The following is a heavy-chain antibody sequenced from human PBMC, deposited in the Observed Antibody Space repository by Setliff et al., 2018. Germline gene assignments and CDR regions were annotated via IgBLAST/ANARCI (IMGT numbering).Heavy chain of an antibody. CDR2: VHYSGDS. CDR3: ARQPSSGSYYNPRPYYFDY. Sequence: TSETLSLTCTVSGGSMTSYYWSWIRQSPWKGLEWIGYVHYSGDSNYNPSLKSRVTMSVDTSKNQFSLNLRSVTAADTAVYYCARQPSSGSYYNPRPYYFDYWGQGTRVTVSS. J-gene: IGHJ4*02. D-gene: IGHD3-10*01. CDR1: GGSMTSYY. V-gene: IGHV4-59*13.